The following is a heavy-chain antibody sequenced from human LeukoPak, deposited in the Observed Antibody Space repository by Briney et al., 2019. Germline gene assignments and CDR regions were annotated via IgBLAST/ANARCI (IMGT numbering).Heavy chain of an antibody. CDR3: ATDRNSGKYYDY. Sequence: GGSLRLSCAASGFSFSDYNFNWVRQAPGKGLEWVAVIYYDGSNQYYADSVKSRFTVSRDNAKNTLYLQMDSLRAEDTAVYYCATDRNSGKYYDYWGQGTLVTVSS. J-gene: IGHJ4*02. CDR1: GFSFSDYN. D-gene: IGHD1-26*01. CDR2: IYYDGSNQ. V-gene: IGHV3-33*08.